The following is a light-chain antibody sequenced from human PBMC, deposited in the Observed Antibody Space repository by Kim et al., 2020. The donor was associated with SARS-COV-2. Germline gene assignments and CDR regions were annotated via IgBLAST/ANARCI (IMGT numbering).Light chain of an antibody. V-gene: IGKV1-39*01. CDR3: QQSYSTPLT. J-gene: IGKJ4*01. CDR1: QSISSY. CDR2: AAS. Sequence: GDRVTITCRASQSISSYLNWYQQKPGKAPKLLIYAASSLQSGVPSRFSGSGSGTDFTLTTSSLQPEDFATYYCQQSYSTPLTFGGGTKV.